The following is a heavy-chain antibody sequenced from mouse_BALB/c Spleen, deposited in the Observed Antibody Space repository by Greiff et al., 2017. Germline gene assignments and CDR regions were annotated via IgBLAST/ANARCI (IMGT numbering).Heavy chain of an antibody. CDR2: INPNNGGT. CDR1: GYTFTDYN. Sequence: VQLQQSGPELVKPGASVKIPCKASGYTFTDYNMDWVKQSHGKSLEWIGDINPNNGGTIYNQKFKGKAALTVDKSSSTAYMELRSLTSEDTAVYYCEVYYYGSLAYWGQGTLVTVSA. D-gene: IGHD1-1*01. V-gene: IGHV1-18*01. J-gene: IGHJ3*01. CDR3: EVYYYGSLAY.